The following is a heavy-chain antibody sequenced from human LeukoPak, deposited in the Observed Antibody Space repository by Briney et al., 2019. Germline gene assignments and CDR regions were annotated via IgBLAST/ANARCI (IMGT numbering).Heavy chain of an antibody. CDR1: GGSISNYW. J-gene: IGHJ4*02. V-gene: IGHV4-59*01. CDR2: VFDSGGT. D-gene: IGHD6-13*01. CDR3: ARGYSGSWNYFDY. Sequence: SETLSLTCTLSGGSISNYWWSWIPQPPGKGLEWSGYVFDSGGTKYNPPLKSRVTISVDTSKKPLSLKLSSVTAADTAVYYCARGYSGSWNYFDYWGEGTLVTVSS.